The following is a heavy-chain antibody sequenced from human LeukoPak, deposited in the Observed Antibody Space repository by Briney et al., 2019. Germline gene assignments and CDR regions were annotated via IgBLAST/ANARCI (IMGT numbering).Heavy chain of an antibody. J-gene: IGHJ4*02. CDR1: GFTFSNFA. CDR2: ISYDGSIK. Sequence: GGSLRLSCAASGFTFSNFAMNWVGQAPGKGREGVAFISYDGSIKSYADSVKGRFAVSRDNSKNTLYLQMNSLRPEDTAFYYCAKSYDNGWYVCDYWGQGTLVTVSS. CDR3: AKSYDNGWYVCDY. V-gene: IGHV3-30*09. D-gene: IGHD6-19*01.